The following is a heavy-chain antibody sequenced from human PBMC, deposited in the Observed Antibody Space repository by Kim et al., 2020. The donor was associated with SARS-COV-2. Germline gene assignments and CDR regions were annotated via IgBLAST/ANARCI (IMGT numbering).Heavy chain of an antibody. CDR3: ARVALERRFFDY. V-gene: IGHV3-48*03. CDR2: ISSSGSTI. CDR1: GFTFSSYE. Sequence: GGSLRLSCAASGFTFSSYEMNWVRQAPGKGLEWVSYISSSGSTIYYADSVKGRFTISRDNAKNSLYLQMNSLRAEDTAVYYCARVALERRFFDYWGQGTLVTVSS. J-gene: IGHJ4*02. D-gene: IGHD1-1*01.